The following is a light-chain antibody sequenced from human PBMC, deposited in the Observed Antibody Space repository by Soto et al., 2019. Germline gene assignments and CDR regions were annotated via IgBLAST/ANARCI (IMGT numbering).Light chain of an antibody. CDR2: GAS. CDR3: QHYNNWPPYT. V-gene: IGKV3-15*01. CDR1: QSVSSN. J-gene: IGKJ2*01. Sequence: EIVMTQSPATLSVSPGERATLSCGASQSVSSNLAWYQQKPGQAPRLLIYGASTRATGIPARFSGSGSGTEFTLTISSLQSEDFAVYYCQHYNNWPPYTFGQGTKLEIK.